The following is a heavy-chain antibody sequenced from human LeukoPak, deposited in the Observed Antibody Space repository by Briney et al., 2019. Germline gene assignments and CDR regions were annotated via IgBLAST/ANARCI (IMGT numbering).Heavy chain of an antibody. CDR2: INPNSGGT. CDR3: ARVVVTTTGWYYYYMDV. CDR1: GYTFTGYY. V-gene: IGHV1-2*02. Sequence: ASVKVSCKASGYTFTGYYMHWVRQAPGQGLEWMGWINPNSGGTNYAQKFQGRVTMTRDTSISTAYMELSRLRSDDTAVYYCARVVVTTTGWYYYYMDVWGKGTTVTISS. D-gene: IGHD2-21*02. J-gene: IGHJ6*03.